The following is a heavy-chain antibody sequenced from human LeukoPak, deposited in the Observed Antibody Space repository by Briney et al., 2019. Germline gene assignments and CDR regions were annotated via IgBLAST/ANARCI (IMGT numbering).Heavy chain of an antibody. CDR3: ATGGGSSSSVDY. CDR1: GGSISSYY. V-gene: IGHV4-59*01. J-gene: IGHJ4*02. Sequence: KPSETLSLTCTVSGGSISSYYWSWIRQPPGKGLEWIGYIYYSGSTNYNPSLKSRVTISVDTSKNQFSLKLSSVTAADTAVYYCATGGGSSSSVDYWGQGTLVTVSS. D-gene: IGHD6-6*01. CDR2: IYYSGST.